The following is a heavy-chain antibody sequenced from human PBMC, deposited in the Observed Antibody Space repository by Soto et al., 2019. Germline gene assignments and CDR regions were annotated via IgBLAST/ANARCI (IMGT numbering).Heavy chain of an antibody. Sequence: SETLSLTCAVYGGSFSGYYWTWIRQHPGKGLEWIGYIYYSGSTYYNPSLKSRVTISVDTSKNQFSLKLSSVTAADTAVYYCARWWSGSRQGFDPSGQGTLVTVSS. CDR2: IYYSGST. CDR1: GGSFSGYY. J-gene: IGHJ5*02. V-gene: IGHV4-31*11. D-gene: IGHD3-3*01. CDR3: ARWWSGSRQGFDP.